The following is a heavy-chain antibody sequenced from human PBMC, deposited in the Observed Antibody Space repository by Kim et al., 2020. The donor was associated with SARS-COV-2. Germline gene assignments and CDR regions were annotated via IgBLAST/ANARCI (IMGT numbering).Heavy chain of an antibody. V-gene: IGHV4-34*01. CDR1: GGSFSGYY. Sequence: SETLSLTCAVYGGSFSGYYWSWIRQPPGKGLEWIGEINHSGSTNYNPSLKSRVTISVDTSKNQFSLKLSSVTAADTAVYYCASSSWYGAFDIWGQGTMVT. J-gene: IGHJ3*02. CDR3: ASSSWYGAFDI. CDR2: INHSGST. D-gene: IGHD6-13*01.